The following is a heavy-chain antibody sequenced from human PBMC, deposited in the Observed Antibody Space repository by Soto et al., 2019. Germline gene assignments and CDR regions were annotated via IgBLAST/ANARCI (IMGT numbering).Heavy chain of an antibody. J-gene: IGHJ4*02. CDR3: ARVSPATFDY. CDR1: GGSISSGGYY. Sequence: SETLSLTCTVSGGSISSGGYYWSWIRQHPGKGLEWIGYIYYSGSTYYNPSLKSRVTISVDTSKNQFSLKLSSVTAADTAVYYCARVSPATFDYWGQGTLVTISS. V-gene: IGHV4-31*03. CDR2: IYYSGST.